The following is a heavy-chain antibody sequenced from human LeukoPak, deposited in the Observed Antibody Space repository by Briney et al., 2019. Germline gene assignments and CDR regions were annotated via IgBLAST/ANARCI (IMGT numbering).Heavy chain of an antibody. D-gene: IGHD4-23*01. CDR2: IYYSGST. Sequence: SETLSLTCTVSGGSISSYYWSWIRQPPGKGLEWIGYIYYSGSTNYNPSLKSRVTISVDTSKNQFSLKLSSVTAADTAVYYCARASSVVTLFDYWGQGTLVTASS. V-gene: IGHV4-59*01. J-gene: IGHJ4*02. CDR1: GGSISSYY. CDR3: ARASSVVTLFDY.